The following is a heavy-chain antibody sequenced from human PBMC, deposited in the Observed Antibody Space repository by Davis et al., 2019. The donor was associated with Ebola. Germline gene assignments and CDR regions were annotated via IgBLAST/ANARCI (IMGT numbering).Heavy chain of an antibody. CDR2: IYYSGST. CDR1: GGSISSYY. D-gene: IGHD4-17*01. J-gene: IGHJ4*02. Sequence: MPGGSLRLSCTAPGGSISSYYWSWTRPPPGKGLEWIGSIYYSGSTNYNPSLKIRVTLSVDTSKNQFSLKLSTVTAADTAVYYCARHEGTVTSPDFDHWGQGILVTVSS. V-gene: IGHV4-59*08. CDR3: ARHEGTVTSPDFDH.